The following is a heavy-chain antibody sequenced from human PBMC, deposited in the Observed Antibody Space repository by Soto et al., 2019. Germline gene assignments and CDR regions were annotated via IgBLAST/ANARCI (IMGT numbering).Heavy chain of an antibody. CDR2: IFYSGRT. CDR1: GDSISSSRNY. Sequence: PSETLSLTCTVSGDSISSSRNYWGWVRQPPGKGLQWIGSIFYSGRTSHNPSLQRRVTISVDTSKNQFSLKLRSVTAADTAVYYCAGRVGYSGSYYFDNWGQGTLVTVSS. D-gene: IGHD1-26*01. V-gene: IGHV4-39*01. J-gene: IGHJ4*02. CDR3: AGRVGYSGSYYFDN.